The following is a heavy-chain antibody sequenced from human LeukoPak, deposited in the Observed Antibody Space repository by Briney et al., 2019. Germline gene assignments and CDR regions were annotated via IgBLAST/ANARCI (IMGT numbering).Heavy chain of an antibody. D-gene: IGHD2-2*01. V-gene: IGHV3-7*01. CDR3: ARDGGGEYQLLYYFDY. J-gene: IGHJ4*02. CDR1: GFTFSSYW. CDR2: IKQDGSEK. Sequence: PGGSLRLSCAASGFTFSSYWMSWGRQAPGGGLEWVANIKQDGSEKYYVDSVKGPFTIARDNAKNSLYLKMNSLRDEDTGVYYCARDGGGEYQLLYYFDYWGQGTLVNVSS.